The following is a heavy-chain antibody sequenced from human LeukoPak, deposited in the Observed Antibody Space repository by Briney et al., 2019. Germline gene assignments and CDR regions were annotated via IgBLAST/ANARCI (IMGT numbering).Heavy chain of an antibody. CDR2: ISGSGGST. CDR1: GFTFSDYA. Sequence: PGGSLRLSCAASGFTFSDYAMSWVRQAPGKGLEWVSSISGSGGSTYYADSVKGRFTISRDSSKNTLHLQMNSLRAEDTAVYYCAKSPTYYDFWSGHGGPNWFDPWGQGTLVTVSS. J-gene: IGHJ5*02. V-gene: IGHV3-23*01. CDR3: AKSPTYYDFWSGHGGPNWFDP. D-gene: IGHD3-3*01.